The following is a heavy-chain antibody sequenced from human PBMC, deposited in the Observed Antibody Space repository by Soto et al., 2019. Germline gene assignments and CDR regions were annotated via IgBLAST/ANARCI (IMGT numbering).Heavy chain of an antibody. J-gene: IGHJ4*02. V-gene: IGHV3-33*01. CDR2: IWYDGSNK. D-gene: IGHD1-1*01. CDR1: GFTFSSYG. Sequence: PGGSLRLSCAASGFTFSSYGMHWVRQAPGKGLEWVAVIWYDGSNKYYADSVKGRFTISRDNSKNTLYLQMNSLRAEDTAVYYCARDLSEEMATTAFDYWGQGTLVTVSS. CDR3: ARDLSEEMATTAFDY.